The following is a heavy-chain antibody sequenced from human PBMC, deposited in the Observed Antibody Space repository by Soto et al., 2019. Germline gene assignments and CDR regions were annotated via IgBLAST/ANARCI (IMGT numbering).Heavy chain of an antibody. CDR1: GFNISDYW. D-gene: IGHD4-17*01. J-gene: IGHJ4*02. Sequence: EVQLVESGGGLVQPGGSLRLSCAASGFNISDYWMTWVRQAPGKGLEWVANIKRDGSEKHYVDSVKGRISISRDNVKNSLYLQMNSRRAEDTAVYYCLRGGSYYGRWGQGTRGTVPS. CDR3: LRGGSYYGR. V-gene: IGHV3-7*01. CDR2: IKRDGSEK.